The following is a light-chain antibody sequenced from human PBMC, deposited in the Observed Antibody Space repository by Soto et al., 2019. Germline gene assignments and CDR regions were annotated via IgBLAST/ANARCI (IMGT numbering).Light chain of an antibody. CDR2: EGT. Sequence: SVLTQPASLSGSPGQSIAISCTGNNNEVGSYNFFSWFPQNPGKAPKVLIYEGTKRSSGVSNRFSGSESGNTASLTISVLQIEAEADYSGCSYVRGGTFYVFGTGTKVTVL. CDR3: CSYVRGGTFYV. V-gene: IGLV2-23*03. CDR1: NNEVGSYNF. J-gene: IGLJ1*01.